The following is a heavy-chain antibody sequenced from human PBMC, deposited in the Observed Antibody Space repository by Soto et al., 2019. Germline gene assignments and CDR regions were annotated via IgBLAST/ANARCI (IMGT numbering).Heavy chain of an antibody. CDR2: ISYDGSHQ. Sequence: QVQLVESGGGVVQPGRSLRLSCTASGFYFSSFGMHWVRQSLGKGLEWVTVISYDGSHQNYADSVKGRFTVSRDSSTNTLYLQMNSLRPDDTAVYYCAKVRVRGFGAFSDMDVWGQGTTVTVSS. V-gene: IGHV3-30*18. J-gene: IGHJ6*02. CDR3: AKVRVRGFGAFSDMDV. CDR1: GFYFSSFG. D-gene: IGHD3-10*01.